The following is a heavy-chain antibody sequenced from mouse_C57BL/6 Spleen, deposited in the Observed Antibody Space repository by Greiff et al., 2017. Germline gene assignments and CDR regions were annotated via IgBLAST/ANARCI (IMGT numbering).Heavy chain of an antibody. J-gene: IGHJ4*01. D-gene: IGHD1-1*01. CDR1: GYTFTSYT. CDR3: ARIAGAMDY. V-gene: IGHV1-4*01. Sequence: VQLQHSGAELARPGASVKMSCKASGYTFTSYTMHWVKQRPGQGLEWIGNINPSSGYTKYNQKFQDKATLTADKSSSTAYMQLSSLTSEDSAVYYCARIAGAMDYWGQGTSVTVSS. CDR2: INPSSGYT.